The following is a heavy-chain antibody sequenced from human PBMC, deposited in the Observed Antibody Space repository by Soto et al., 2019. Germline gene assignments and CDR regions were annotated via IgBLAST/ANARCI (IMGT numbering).Heavy chain of an antibody. CDR1: GYTFTDYD. J-gene: IGHJ4*02. CDR3: STWGRNGWYTGFF. D-gene: IGHD6-19*01. Sequence: QVQLVQSGAEVKTPGASVKVSCKASGYTFTDYDINCVRQAPGQGLEWVGRMNPNSGRTDYAQKFQARVTMTRDTCIRTADLDLSSLGYEDAAVFYCSTWGRNGWYTGFFWGQGTLVTVAS. CDR2: MNPNSGRT. V-gene: IGHV1-8*01.